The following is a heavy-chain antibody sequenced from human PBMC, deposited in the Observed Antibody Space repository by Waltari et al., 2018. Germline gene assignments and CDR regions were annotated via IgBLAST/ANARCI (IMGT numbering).Heavy chain of an antibody. Sequence: QVQLVQSGAEVKKPGASVKVSCKASQYTFTSYYMHWVRQAPGQGLEWMGLINPNGGSTTYAEKFQGRVTMTRDTSTTTVYMELSSLRADDTAVYYCARGEYKSGWYWNYWGQGTLVTVSS. V-gene: IGHV1-46*01. CDR1: QYTFTSYY. J-gene: IGHJ4*02. D-gene: IGHD6-19*01. CDR2: INPNGGST. CDR3: ARGEYKSGWYWNY.